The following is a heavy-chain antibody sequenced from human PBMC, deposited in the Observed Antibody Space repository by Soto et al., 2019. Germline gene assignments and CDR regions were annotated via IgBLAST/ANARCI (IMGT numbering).Heavy chain of an antibody. CDR2: ISYDGSNK. J-gene: IGHJ4*02. CDR1: GFTFSSYA. Sequence: QVQLVESGGGVDQPGRSLRLSCAASGFTFSSYAMHWVRQAPGKGLEWVAVISYDGSNKYYADSVKGRFTISRDNSKNTLYLQMNSLRAEDTAVYYCARAGGYYDSSGYEWGVDYWGQGTLVTVSS. D-gene: IGHD3-22*01. CDR3: ARAGGYYDSSGYEWGVDY. V-gene: IGHV3-30-3*01.